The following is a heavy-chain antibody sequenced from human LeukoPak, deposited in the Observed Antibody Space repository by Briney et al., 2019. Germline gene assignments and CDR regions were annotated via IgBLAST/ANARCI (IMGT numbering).Heavy chain of an antibody. J-gene: IGHJ6*03. CDR1: GYTFNGYC. CDR2: INPNSGGT. Sequence: GASVKVSCKSSGYTFNGYCMHWVRQAPGQGLEWMGWINPNSGGTNYAQKFQGRVTTTRDTSISTAYMELSRLRSEDTAVYYCARNGGEQQLVVRSSYYYYMDVWGKGTTVTVSS. CDR3: ARNGGEQQLVVRSSYYYYMDV. D-gene: IGHD6-13*01. V-gene: IGHV1-2*02.